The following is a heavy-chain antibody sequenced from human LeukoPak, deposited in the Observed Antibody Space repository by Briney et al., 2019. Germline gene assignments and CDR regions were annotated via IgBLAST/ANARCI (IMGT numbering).Heavy chain of an antibody. CDR1: GYTFTGYY. V-gene: IGHV1-2*02. D-gene: IGHD5-12*01. CDR2: INPNSGGT. Sequence: ASVKVSCTSSGYTFTGYYLHWVRQAPGQGLEWMGWINPNSGGTNYAQRFQGRVTMTRDTSISTAYMELSRLRSDDTAVYYCARGGGFDDFDYWGQGTLVTVSS. CDR3: ARGGGFDDFDY. J-gene: IGHJ4*02.